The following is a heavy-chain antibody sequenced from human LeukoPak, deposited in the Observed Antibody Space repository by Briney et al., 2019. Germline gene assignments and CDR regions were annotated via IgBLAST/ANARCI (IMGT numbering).Heavy chain of an antibody. V-gene: IGHV4-4*07. CDR2: IYTSGST. CDR1: GGSINNYY. D-gene: IGHD6-13*01. Sequence: SETLSLTCTVSGGSINNYYWSWIRQPAGKGLEWIGRIYTSGSTNYNPSLKSRVTMSVDTSKNQFSLKLSSVTAADTAVYYCARGDSSSWYYYYYMDVWGKGTTVTISS. J-gene: IGHJ6*03. CDR3: ARGDSSSWYYYYYMDV.